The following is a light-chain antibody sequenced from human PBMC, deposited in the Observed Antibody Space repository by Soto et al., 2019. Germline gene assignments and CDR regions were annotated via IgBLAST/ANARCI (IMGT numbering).Light chain of an antibody. Sequence: QSVLTQPASVSGSPGQSIAISCTGTSSDVGGYDYVSWYQQHPDKAPKLMTYEVTKRPSGVSNRFSGSKSGNTASLTISGLQPEDEADYYCSSHTSGNTRVFGSGTKVTV. CDR3: SSHTSGNTRV. CDR2: EVT. J-gene: IGLJ1*01. CDR1: SSDVGGYDY. V-gene: IGLV2-14*01.